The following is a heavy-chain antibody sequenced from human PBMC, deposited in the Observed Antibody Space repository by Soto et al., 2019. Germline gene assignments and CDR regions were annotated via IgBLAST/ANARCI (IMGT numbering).Heavy chain of an antibody. Sequence: GGSLRLSCAASGFTFSSDWMHWVRQAPGKGLVWVSRINTDGSDTSYADSVKGRFTISRDNAKNTLYLQMNSLRAEDTAVYYFTRDRPGPQHYFDYWGQGNMVTGSS. V-gene: IGHV3-74*01. CDR1: GFTFSSDW. D-gene: IGHD6-6*01. CDR3: TRDRPGPQHYFDY. J-gene: IGHJ4*02. CDR2: INTDGSDT.